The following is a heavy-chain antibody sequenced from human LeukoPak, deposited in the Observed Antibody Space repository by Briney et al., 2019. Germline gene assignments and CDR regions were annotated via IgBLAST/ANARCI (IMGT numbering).Heavy chain of an antibody. V-gene: IGHV4-34*01. CDR3: ARGGITMVRGVDY. D-gene: IGHD3-10*01. CDR2: INQRGSP. CDR1: GGSFSGYY. J-gene: IGHJ4*02. Sequence: SETLSLTCAVYGGSFSGYYWTWIRQPPGKGLEWIGEINQRGSPNYNPSLKSRVTISTDTSKNQLSLKLSSVTASDTAVYYCARGGITMVRGVDYWGQGTLVTVSS.